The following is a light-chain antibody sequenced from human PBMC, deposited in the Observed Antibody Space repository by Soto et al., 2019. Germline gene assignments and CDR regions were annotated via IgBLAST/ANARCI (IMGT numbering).Light chain of an antibody. CDR1: QSVSSY. Sequence: EIVLTQSPATLSLSPGERATLSCGASQSVSSYLAWYQQKPGQAPRLLIYDASNRATGIPARFSGSGSATDFTLTISSLEPEDFAVYYCQQRLNWPLTFGGGTKVDIK. CDR3: QQRLNWPLT. V-gene: IGKV3-11*01. CDR2: DAS. J-gene: IGKJ4*01.